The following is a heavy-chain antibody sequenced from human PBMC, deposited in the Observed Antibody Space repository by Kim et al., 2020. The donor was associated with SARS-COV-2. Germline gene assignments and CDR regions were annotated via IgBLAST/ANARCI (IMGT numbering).Heavy chain of an antibody. CDR1: GFTFSSYA. V-gene: IGHV3-23*01. CDR3: AKVLYSSSWYPNTFDY. CDR2: ISGSGGST. D-gene: IGHD6-13*01. Sequence: GGSLRLSCAASGFTFSSYAMSWVRQAPGKGLEWVSAISGSGGSTYYADSVKGRFTISRDNSKNTLYLQMNSLRAEDTAVYYCAKVLYSSSWYPNTFDYWGQGTLVTVSS. J-gene: IGHJ4*02.